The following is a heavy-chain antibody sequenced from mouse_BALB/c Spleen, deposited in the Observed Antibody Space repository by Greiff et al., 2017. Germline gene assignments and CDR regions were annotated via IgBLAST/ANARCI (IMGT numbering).Heavy chain of an antibody. D-gene: IGHD4-1*01. CDR2: IFPGDGST. V-gene: IGHV1S56*01. CDR3: AINWEPYYFDY. J-gene: IGHJ2*01. Sequence: QVHVKQSGAELVKPGASVKLSCKASGYTFTSYDINWVRQRPEQGLEWIGWIFPGDGSTKYNEKFKGKATLTTDKSSSTAYMQLSRLTSEDSAVYFCAINWEPYYFDYWGQGTTLTVSS. CDR1: GYTFTSYD.